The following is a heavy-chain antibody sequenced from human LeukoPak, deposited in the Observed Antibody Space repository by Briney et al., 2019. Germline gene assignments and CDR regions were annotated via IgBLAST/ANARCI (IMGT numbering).Heavy chain of an antibody. CDR1: GGPISSYY. CDR2: ISYIGST. D-gene: IGHD6-19*01. Sequence: PSETLSLTCTVSGGPISSYYWSWIRQPPGKGLEWIGYISYIGSTNYNPSFKSRVTISVDTSKNQFSLKLSSVTAADTAVYYCARQGYSSVWYGAGGLDVWGQGTTVTVSS. V-gene: IGHV4-59*08. CDR3: ARQGYSSVWYGAGGLDV. J-gene: IGHJ6*02.